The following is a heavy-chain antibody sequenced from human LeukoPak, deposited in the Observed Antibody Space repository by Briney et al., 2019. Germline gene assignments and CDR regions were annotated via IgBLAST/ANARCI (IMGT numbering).Heavy chain of an antibody. J-gene: IGHJ4*02. CDR2: ISAYNGNT. CDR1: GYTFTSYG. Sequence: ASVKVSRKASGYTFTSYGISWVRQAPGQGLEWMGWISAYNGNTNYAQKLQGRVTMTTDTSTSTAYMELRSLRSEDTAVYYCAGGYSYGPLGYWGQGTLVTVSS. CDR3: AGGYSYGPLGY. V-gene: IGHV1-18*01. D-gene: IGHD5-18*01.